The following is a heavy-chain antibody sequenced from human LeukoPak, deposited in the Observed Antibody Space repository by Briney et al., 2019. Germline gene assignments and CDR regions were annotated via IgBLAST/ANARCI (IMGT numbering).Heavy chain of an antibody. CDR3: ARLEAAAEWAKRNPDY. J-gene: IGHJ4*02. Sequence: PGGSLRLSCAASGFTFSSYAMSWVRQAPGKGLEWVSAISGSGGSTYYADSVKGRFTISRDNAKNSLYLQMNSLRAEDTAVYYCARLEAAAEWAKRNPDYWGQGTLVTVSS. V-gene: IGHV3-23*01. CDR2: ISGSGGST. D-gene: IGHD2-15*01. CDR1: GFTFSSYA.